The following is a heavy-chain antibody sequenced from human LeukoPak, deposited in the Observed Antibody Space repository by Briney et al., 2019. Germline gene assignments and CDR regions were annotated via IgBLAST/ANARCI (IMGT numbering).Heavy chain of an antibody. CDR1: GFTFSSYG. J-gene: IGHJ4*02. Sequence: GRSLRLSCAASGFTFSSYGMHWIRQAPGKGLEWVAVIWYDGSNKFYADSVKGRFTISRDNSKNTLYLQMNSLRAEDTAVYYCARVRAAADLDYWGQGTLVTVSS. CDR2: IWYDGSNK. D-gene: IGHD6-13*01. CDR3: ARVRAAADLDY. V-gene: IGHV3-33*01.